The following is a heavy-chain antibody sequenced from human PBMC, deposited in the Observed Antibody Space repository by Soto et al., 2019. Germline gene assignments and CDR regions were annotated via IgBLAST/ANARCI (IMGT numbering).Heavy chain of an antibody. CDR1: GGSISSYY. D-gene: IGHD2-21*02. CDR2: IYYTGRT. Sequence: SETLCLTCTVSGGSISSYYWSWIRQPPGKGLEWIGYIYYTGRTNYNPSLKSRVTISLDTSKNQFSLKLNSVTAADTAVYYCARGSTGSDWYFNYWGQGILVTVSS. CDR3: ARGSTGSDWYFNY. V-gene: IGHV4-59*01. J-gene: IGHJ4*02.